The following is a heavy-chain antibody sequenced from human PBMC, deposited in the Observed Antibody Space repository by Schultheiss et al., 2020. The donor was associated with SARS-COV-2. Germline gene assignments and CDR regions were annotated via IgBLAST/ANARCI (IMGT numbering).Heavy chain of an antibody. V-gene: IGHV4-4*07. CDR2: IYTSGST. CDR1: GGSFSGYY. D-gene: IGHD5-18*01. Sequence: SQTLSLTCAVYGGSFSGYYWSWIRQPAGKGLEWIGRIYTSGSTNYNPSLKSRVTMSVDTSKNQFSLKLSSVTAADTAVYYCAREVDTGGSDPWGQGTLVTVSS. J-gene: IGHJ5*02. CDR3: AREVDTGGSDP.